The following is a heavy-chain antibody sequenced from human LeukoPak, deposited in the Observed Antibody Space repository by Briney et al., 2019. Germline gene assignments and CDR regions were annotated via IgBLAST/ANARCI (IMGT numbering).Heavy chain of an antibody. J-gene: IGHJ3*02. Sequence: PGGSLTLFCTASGFTFGDYAMSWVRQAPGKGLEWGGLIRSKVYGGTTEYAASVKHRFTISRDDSKSIAYLQITSLKTEDAGVYYCTRFTIVGVVDAFDIWGQGTMVTVSS. CDR2: IRSKVYGGTT. CDR3: TRFTIVGVVDAFDI. V-gene: IGHV3-49*04. D-gene: IGHD3-3*01. CDR1: GFTFGDYA.